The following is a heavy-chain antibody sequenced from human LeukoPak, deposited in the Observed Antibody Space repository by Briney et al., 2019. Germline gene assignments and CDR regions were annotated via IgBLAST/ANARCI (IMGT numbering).Heavy chain of an antibody. CDR2: INGDGSGI. CDR1: GFTFSSSW. V-gene: IGHV3-74*01. D-gene: IGHD1-26*01. CDR3: VGGGSYGY. J-gene: IGHJ4*02. Sequence: PGGSLRLSCAASGFTFSSSWMRWVRQAPGKGRVWVSHINGDGSGIGYADSVKGRFTISRDNAKNTLSLQMNSLRAEDTAVYYCVGGGSYGYWGQGTLVTVSS.